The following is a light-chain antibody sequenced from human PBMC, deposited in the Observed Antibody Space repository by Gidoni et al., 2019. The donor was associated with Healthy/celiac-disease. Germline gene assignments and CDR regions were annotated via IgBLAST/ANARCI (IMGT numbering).Light chain of an antibody. CDR3: QQYNSYPMYT. CDR1: QSISSW. J-gene: IGKJ2*01. V-gene: IGKV1-5*03. CDR2: KAS. Sequence: DIQMTQSPSTLSASVGDRVTITCRASQSISSWLAWYQQKPGKAPKLLIYKASSLESGVPSRFSGSGSGTEFTLTISSLQPDDFATYCCQQYNSYPMYTFXQXTKLEIK.